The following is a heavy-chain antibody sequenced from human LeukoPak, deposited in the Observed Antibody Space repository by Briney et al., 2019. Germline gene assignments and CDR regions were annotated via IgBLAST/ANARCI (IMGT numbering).Heavy chain of an antibody. CDR3: ARSSDSSGYYFDY. Sequence: SETLSLTRTVSGGSISSGGYYWSWIRQHPGKGLGWIGYIYYSGSTYYNPSLKSRVTISVDTSKNQFSLKLSSVTAADTAVYYCARSSDSSGYYFDYWGQGTLVTVSS. CDR2: IYYSGST. V-gene: IGHV4-31*03. D-gene: IGHD3-22*01. J-gene: IGHJ4*02. CDR1: GGSISSGGYY.